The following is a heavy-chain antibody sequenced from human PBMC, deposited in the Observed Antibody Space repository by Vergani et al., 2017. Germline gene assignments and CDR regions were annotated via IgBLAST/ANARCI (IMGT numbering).Heavy chain of an antibody. Sequence: QVQLVQSGAEVKKPGASVKVSCKASGYTFTSYGISWVRQAPGQGLEWMGWISAYNGNTNYAQKLQGRVTMTTDTSTSTAYMELRSLRSDDTAVYYCAGARSIAAAGGLPSPTYYFDYWGQGTLVTVSS. J-gene: IGHJ4*02. CDR1: GYTFTSYG. CDR2: ISAYNGNT. D-gene: IGHD6-13*01. V-gene: IGHV1-18*01. CDR3: AGARSIAAAGGLPSPTYYFDY.